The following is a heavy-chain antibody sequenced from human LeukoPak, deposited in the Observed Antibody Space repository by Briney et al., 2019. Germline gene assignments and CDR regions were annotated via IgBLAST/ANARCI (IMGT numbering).Heavy chain of an antibody. J-gene: IGHJ5*02. D-gene: IGHD1-26*01. CDR1: GFTFSSYS. Sequence: PGGSLRLSCAASGFTFSSYSMNWVRQAPGKGLEWVSAISGSGGSTYYADSVKGRFTISRDTSKNTLYLQMNSLRAEDTAVYYCAKGRYSGSYYNWFDPWGQGTLVTVSS. V-gene: IGHV3-23*01. CDR2: ISGSGGST. CDR3: AKGRYSGSYYNWFDP.